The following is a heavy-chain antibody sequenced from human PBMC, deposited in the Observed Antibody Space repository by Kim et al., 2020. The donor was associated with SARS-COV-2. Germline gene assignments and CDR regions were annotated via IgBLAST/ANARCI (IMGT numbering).Heavy chain of an antibody. V-gene: IGHV7-4-1*02. CDR3: AGGGRLSPYDILTGYWFRLGYY. J-gene: IGHJ4*02. Sequence: ASVKVSCKASGYTFTIYAMNWVRQAPGQGLEWMGWINTNTGNPTYAQGFTGRFVFSLDTSVSTAYLQISILKAEDTAVYYCAGGGRLSPYDILTGYWFRLGYYWGQGTLVTVSS. CDR1: GYTFTIYA. CDR2: INTNTGNP. D-gene: IGHD3-9*01.